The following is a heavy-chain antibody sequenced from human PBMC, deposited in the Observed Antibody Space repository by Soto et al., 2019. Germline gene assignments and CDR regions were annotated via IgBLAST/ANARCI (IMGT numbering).Heavy chain of an antibody. D-gene: IGHD2-2*01. CDR1: GGSISSNNW. CDR2: IFHRGSP. CDR3: ARLMDAHMPDGFDI. V-gene: IGHV4-4*02. Sequence: QVHLQESDPGLVKPSGTLSLTCAVSGGSISSNNWWTWVRQPPGTDMQWIGEIFHRGSPNYNPSLRSRVTMSMDMSKNQFSLELRSVTAADTAVYYCARLMDAHMPDGFDIWGQVTMVTVSS. J-gene: IGHJ3*02.